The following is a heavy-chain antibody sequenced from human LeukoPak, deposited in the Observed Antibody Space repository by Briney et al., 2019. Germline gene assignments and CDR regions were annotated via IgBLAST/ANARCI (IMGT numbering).Heavy chain of an antibody. CDR3: ARVPAVTDYYYYMDV. D-gene: IGHD6-19*01. J-gene: IGHJ6*03. V-gene: IGHV4-4*07. Sequence: PSETLSLTCTVSGGSISSYYWSWIRQPAGKGLGWIGRIYTSGSTNYNPSLKSRVTMSVDTSKNQFSLKLSSVTAADTAVYYCARVPAVTDYYYYMDVWGKGTTVTVSS. CDR2: IYTSGST. CDR1: GGSISSYY.